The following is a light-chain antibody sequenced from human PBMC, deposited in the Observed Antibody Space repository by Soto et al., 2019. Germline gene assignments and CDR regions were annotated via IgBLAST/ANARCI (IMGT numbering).Light chain of an antibody. J-gene: IGLJ1*01. CDR3: ASWDDWLTGFV. CDR1: SSNIGGNF. Sequence: QSVPIQPPSTAGTPGQTVAISCSGSSSNIGGNFLSWFLLLPGSAPKLLVYRNDQWPSGVPGRFSGSKSGTSSSLAINALRSVDEADYFCASWDDWLTGFVFGSGTKVTVL. CDR2: RND. V-gene: IGLV1-47*01.